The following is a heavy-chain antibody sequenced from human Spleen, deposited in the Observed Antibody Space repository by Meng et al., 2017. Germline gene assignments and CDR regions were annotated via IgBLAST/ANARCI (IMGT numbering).Heavy chain of an antibody. V-gene: IGHV3-15*01. CDR2: IKSKTDGGTT. CDR1: GFTFSNAW. CDR3: TDGYYFGSGTSDY. Sequence: GESLKISCAASGFTFSNAWMSWIRQAPGKGLEWVGRIKSKTDGGTTDYAAPVQGRFTISRDDSKNTLYLQMNSLKTEDTAVYYCTDGYYFGSGTSDYWGQGARVTVSS. D-gene: IGHD3-10*01. J-gene: IGHJ4*02.